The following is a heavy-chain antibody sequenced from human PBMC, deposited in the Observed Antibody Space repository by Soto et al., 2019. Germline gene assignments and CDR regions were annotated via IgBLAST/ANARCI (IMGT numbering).Heavy chain of an antibody. V-gene: IGHV4-34*01. CDR1: GRSFSGYY. CDR2: INHSGST. Sequence: QVQLQQWGAGLLKPSETLSLTCAVYGRSFSGYYWSWIRQPPGKGLEWIGEINHSGSTNYNPSLKSRVTISVDTSISVDTSKNQFSLKLSSVTAADTAEYYCARYYGGKVLDYWGQGTLVTVSS. CDR3: ARYYGGKVLDY. D-gene: IGHD4-17*01. J-gene: IGHJ4*02.